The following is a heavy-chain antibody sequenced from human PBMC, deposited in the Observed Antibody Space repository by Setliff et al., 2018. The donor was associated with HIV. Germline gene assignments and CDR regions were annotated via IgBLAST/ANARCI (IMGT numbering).Heavy chain of an antibody. Sequence: GSLRLSCAASGFTFSSYDMHWVRQATGKGLEWVSAIGTAGDTYYPGSVKGRFTISRENAKNSLYLQIDSLRAEDTAVYYCARDRGYDLDYFDYWGQGTLVTVSS. V-gene: IGHV3-13*01. CDR1: GFTFSSYD. CDR3: ARDRGYDLDYFDY. J-gene: IGHJ4*02. D-gene: IGHD5-12*01. CDR2: IGTAGDT.